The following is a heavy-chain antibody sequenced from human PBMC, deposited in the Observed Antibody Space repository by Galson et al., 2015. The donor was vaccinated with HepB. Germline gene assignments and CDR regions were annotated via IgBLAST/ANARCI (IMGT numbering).Heavy chain of an antibody. CDR3: ARHVGPSAAGYFDY. Sequence: QSGAEVKKPGESLKISCKGSGSFFNSYWIGWVRLTPGKGLEWMGIIHPGDSDTRYSPSFQCQVTISADRSIDTAYLHWSSLKAADTATYYCARHVGPSAAGYFDYWSQGILVTVSS. V-gene: IGHV5-51*01. D-gene: IGHD6-13*01. J-gene: IGHJ4*02. CDR1: GSFFNSYW. CDR2: IHPGDSDT.